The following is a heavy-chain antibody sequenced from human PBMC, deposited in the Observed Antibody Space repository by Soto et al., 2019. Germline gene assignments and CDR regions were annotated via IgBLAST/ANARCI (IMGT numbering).Heavy chain of an antibody. J-gene: IGHJ6*02. D-gene: IGHD1-20*01. CDR2: ISGSGGST. Sequence: GGSLRLSCAASGFTFSSYAMSWVRQAPGKGLEWVSAISGSGGSTYYADSVKGRFTISRDNSKNTLYLQMNSLRAEDTAVYYCAKAQGYNWNYDYYYGMDVWGQGTTVTVSS. V-gene: IGHV3-23*01. CDR3: AKAQGYNWNYDYYYGMDV. CDR1: GFTFSSYA.